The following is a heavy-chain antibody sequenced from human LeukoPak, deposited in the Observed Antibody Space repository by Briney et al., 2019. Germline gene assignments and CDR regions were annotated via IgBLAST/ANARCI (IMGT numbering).Heavy chain of an antibody. V-gene: IGHV1-46*01. D-gene: IGHD6-6*01. J-gene: IGHJ4*02. Sequence: ASVKVSCKASGYTFTSYYMHWVRQAPGQGLEWMGIINPSGGSTSYAQKFQGRVTMTRDMSTSTVYMELSSLRSEDTAVYYCARDLGVRYSSSSMDYWGQGTLVTVSS. CDR3: ARDLGVRYSSSSMDY. CDR2: INPSGGST. CDR1: GYTFTSYY.